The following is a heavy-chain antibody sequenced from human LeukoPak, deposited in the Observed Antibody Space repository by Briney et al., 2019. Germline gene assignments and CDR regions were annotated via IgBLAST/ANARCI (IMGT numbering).Heavy chain of an antibody. J-gene: IGHJ4*02. Sequence: QPGGSLRLSCAASGFTLSSYNTNWVRQAPGKGLEWVSYISSSSTTINYADSVKGRFTISRDNAKNSLYLQMNSLRDEDTAVYYCARSRGSDYWGQGTLVTVSS. V-gene: IGHV3-48*02. D-gene: IGHD5-12*01. CDR3: ARSRGSDY. CDR1: GFTLSSYN. CDR2: ISSSSTTI.